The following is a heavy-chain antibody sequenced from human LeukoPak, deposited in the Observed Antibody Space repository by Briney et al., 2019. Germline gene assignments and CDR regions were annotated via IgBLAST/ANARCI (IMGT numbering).Heavy chain of an antibody. CDR1: GFTFISYE. V-gene: IGHV3-48*03. J-gene: IGHJ6*02. D-gene: IGHD3-10*01. CDR3: ARDLLLWFGELFSDYYYYGMDV. Sequence: PGGSLRLSCAASGFTFISYEMNWVRQAPGKGLEWVSYISSRSSTIYYADSVKGRFTISRDNAKNSLYLQMNSLRAEDTAVYYCARDLLLWFGELFSDYYYYGMDVWGQGTTVTVSS. CDR2: ISSRSSTI.